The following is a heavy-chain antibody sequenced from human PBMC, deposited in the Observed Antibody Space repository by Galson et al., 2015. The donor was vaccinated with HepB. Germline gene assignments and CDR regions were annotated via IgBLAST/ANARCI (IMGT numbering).Heavy chain of an antibody. D-gene: IGHD6-6*01. CDR1: GYTFTSYY. J-gene: IGHJ6*02. V-gene: IGHV1-46*03. Sequence: SVKVSCKASGYTFTSYYMHWVRQAPRQGLEWMGIINPSGGSTSYAQKFQGRVTMTRDTSTSTVYMELSSLRSEDTAVYYCASLRIAARPAPTYYYYGMDVWGQGTTVTVSS. CDR2: INPSGGST. CDR3: ASLRIAARPAPTYYYYGMDV.